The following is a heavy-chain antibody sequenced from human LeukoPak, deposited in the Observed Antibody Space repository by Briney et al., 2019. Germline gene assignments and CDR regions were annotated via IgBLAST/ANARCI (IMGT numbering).Heavy chain of an antibody. D-gene: IGHD6-19*01. V-gene: IGHV4-59*01. CDR3: ARVWGAVAGTSYFDY. J-gene: IGHJ4*02. CDR2: IYYSGST. CDR1: GGYISSYY. Sequence: SETLSLTCTVSGGYISSYYWSWIRQPPGKGLEWIGYIYYSGSTNYNPSLKSRVTISVDTSKNQFSLKLSSVTAADTAVYYCARVWGAVAGTSYFDYWGQGTLVTVSS.